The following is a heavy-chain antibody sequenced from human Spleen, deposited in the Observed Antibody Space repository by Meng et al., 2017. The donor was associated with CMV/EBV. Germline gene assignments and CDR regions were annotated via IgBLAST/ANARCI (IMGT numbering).Heavy chain of an antibody. CDR1: GYIFSGSA. V-gene: IGHV3-73*01. Sequence: GESLKISCAASGYIFSGSAIHWVRQASGQGLEWVGRIRSKANSYATAYAASVKGRFTISRDDSKNTAYLQMNSLKTEDTAVYYCLKSGYGDYWGQGTLVTVSS. CDR2: IRSKANSYAT. D-gene: IGHD3-3*01. CDR3: LKSGYGDY. J-gene: IGHJ4*02.